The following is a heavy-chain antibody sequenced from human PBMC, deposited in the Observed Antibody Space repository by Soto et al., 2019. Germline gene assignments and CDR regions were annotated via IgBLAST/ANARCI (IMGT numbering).Heavy chain of an antibody. J-gene: IGHJ5*02. V-gene: IGHV1-3*01. Sequence: VASVKVSCKASGYTFTSYATHWVRQAPGQRLEWMGWINAGNGNTKYSQKFQGRVTITRDTSASTAYMELSSLRSEDTAVYYCAGTPSDVSYWFDPWGQGTLVTVSS. CDR2: INAGNGNT. D-gene: IGHD3-16*01. CDR3: AGTPSDVSYWFDP. CDR1: GYTFTSYA.